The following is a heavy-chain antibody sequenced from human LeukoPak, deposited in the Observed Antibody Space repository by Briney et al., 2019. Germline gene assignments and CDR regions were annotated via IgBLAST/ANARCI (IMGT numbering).Heavy chain of an antibody. D-gene: IGHD3-3*01. CDR2: ISDDGRNK. J-gene: IGHJ4*02. V-gene: IGHV3-30*03. CDR1: GFTFSKFG. CDR3: ARDDVDFWGWRGFDY. Sequence: GGSLRLSCAASGFTFSKFGMHWVRQAPGKGLEWVALISDDGRNKYYADSVKGRFTISRDNSKNTLYLQMNSLRAEDTAVYYCARDDVDFWGWRGFDYWGQGTLVTVSS.